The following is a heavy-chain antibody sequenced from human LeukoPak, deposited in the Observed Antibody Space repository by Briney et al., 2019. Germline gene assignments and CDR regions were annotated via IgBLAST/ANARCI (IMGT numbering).Heavy chain of an antibody. CDR1: GFTFSSYG. V-gene: IGHV3-30*03. J-gene: IGHJ6*02. CDR2: ISYDGSNK. D-gene: IGHD6-13*01. Sequence: PGGSLRLSCAASGFTFSSYGMHWVRQAPGKGLEWVAVISYDGSNKYYADSVKGRFTISRDNSKNTLYPQMNSLGAEDTAVYYCGRGSSGHYYYYGMDVWGQGTTVTVSS. CDR3: GRGSSGHYYYYGMDV.